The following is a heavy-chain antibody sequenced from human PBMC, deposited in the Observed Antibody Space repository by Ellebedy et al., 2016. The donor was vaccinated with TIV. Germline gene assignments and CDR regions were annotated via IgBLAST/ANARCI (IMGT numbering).Heavy chain of an antibody. V-gene: IGHV7-4-1*02. CDR1: GYTFTSYA. CDR3: ARDWGDFQH. Sequence: ASVKVSCKASGYTFTSYAMHWVRQAPGQGLEWMGWINTETGNPTYAQGFTERFVFSSDTSVSTAYLQISSLKAEDTAVYYCARDWGDFQHWGQGTLVTVSS. CDR2: INTETGNP. D-gene: IGHD3-16*01. J-gene: IGHJ1*01.